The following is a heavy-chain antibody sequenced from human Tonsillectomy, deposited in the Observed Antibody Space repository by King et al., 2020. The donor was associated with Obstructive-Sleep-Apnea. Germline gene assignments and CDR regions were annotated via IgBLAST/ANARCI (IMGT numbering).Heavy chain of an antibody. CDR2: IYPDDSDT. D-gene: IGHD4-23*01. J-gene: IGHJ3*02. V-gene: IGHV5-51*01. CDR1: GYRFTNYW. Sequence: VQLVESGAEVKKPAESLKISCKGSGYRFTNYWIGWVRQMPGKGLECMGIIYPDDSDTSSSPSFHGQVTISADKSTSTAYLQTSSLNASDTAMYYCERQQIRGGGLSDACPVDIWGQGTRVTVSS. CDR3: ERQQIRGGGLSDACPVDI.